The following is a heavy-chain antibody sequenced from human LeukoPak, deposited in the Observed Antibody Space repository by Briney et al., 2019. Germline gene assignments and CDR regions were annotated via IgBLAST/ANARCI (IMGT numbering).Heavy chain of an antibody. V-gene: IGHV4-34*01. CDR2: INHRGST. CDR1: GESFSGYY. Sequence: KSSETLSLTCAVYGESFSGYYWSWIRQPPGKGREWIGEINHRGSTNYNPSLKSRVTISVDTSKNQFSLKLSSVTAADTAVYYCARGTNHYDYVWGSCRYTGGHDYWGQGTLVTVSS. J-gene: IGHJ4*02. CDR3: ARGTNHYDYVWGSCRYTGGHDY. D-gene: IGHD3-16*02.